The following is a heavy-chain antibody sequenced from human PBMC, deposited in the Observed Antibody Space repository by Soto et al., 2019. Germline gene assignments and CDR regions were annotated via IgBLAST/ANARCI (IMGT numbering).Heavy chain of an antibody. CDR3: AYRLYAGWLNGSYYDY. D-gene: IGHD3-16*01. Sequence: QITLKESGPTLVKPTQTLTLTCTFSGFSLSTSGAGVGWIRQPPPKALEWLAVVYWDDDKRYSPSLKSRLTITKDTSKNQVVLKMTNMDPVDTATYYCAYRLYAGWLNGSYYDYWGPGTLVTVSS. V-gene: IGHV2-5*02. CDR1: GFSLSTSGAG. CDR2: VYWDDDK. J-gene: IGHJ4*02.